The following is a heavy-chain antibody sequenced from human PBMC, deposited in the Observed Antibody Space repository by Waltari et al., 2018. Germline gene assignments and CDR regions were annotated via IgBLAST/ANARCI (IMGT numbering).Heavy chain of an antibody. CDR1: GGSISSSY. CDR2: SYYSGST. D-gene: IGHD4-17*01. Sequence: QVQLQESGPGLVKPSETLSLTCTVSGGSISSSYWSWIRQPPGQGLEWIGYSYYSGSTNYNPSLKSRVTISVDTSKNQFSLKLSSVTAADTAVYYCARVGSDDYGDPLYNWFDPWGQGTLVTVSS. CDR3: ARVGSDDYGDPLYNWFDP. V-gene: IGHV4-59*01. J-gene: IGHJ5*02.